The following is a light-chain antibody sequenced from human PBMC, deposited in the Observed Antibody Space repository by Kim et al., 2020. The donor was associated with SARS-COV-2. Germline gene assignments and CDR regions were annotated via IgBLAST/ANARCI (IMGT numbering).Light chain of an antibody. V-gene: IGLV3-19*01. CDR2: GKN. J-gene: IGLJ1*01. Sequence: LGQTVRMTCQEVRLRDYYASWYQQKPGQAPVLVIYGKNNRTSGIPDRFSGSSSGNTASLTITGAQAEDEADYYCNSRDSSGNHYVFGTGTKVTVL. CDR1: RLRDYY. CDR3: NSRDSSGNHYV.